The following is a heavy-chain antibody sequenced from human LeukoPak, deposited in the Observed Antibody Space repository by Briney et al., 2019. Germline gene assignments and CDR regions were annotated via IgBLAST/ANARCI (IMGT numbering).Heavy chain of an antibody. CDR2: ISYSGST. CDR3: ARQREWLAAIDY. Sequence: SETLSLTCTVSGGSISSYYWSWIRQPPGKGLEWIACISYSGSTKYNPSLKSRVTISVDTSKNQFSLKLSSVTAADTAVYYCARQREWLAAIDYWGQGTLVTVSS. J-gene: IGHJ4*02. V-gene: IGHV4-59*08. D-gene: IGHD6-19*01. CDR1: GGSISSYY.